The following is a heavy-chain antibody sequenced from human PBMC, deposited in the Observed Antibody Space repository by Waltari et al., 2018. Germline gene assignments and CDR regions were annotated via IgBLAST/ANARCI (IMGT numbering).Heavy chain of an antibody. J-gene: IGHJ4*02. D-gene: IGHD3-10*01. CDR2: IYGGTGST. Sequence: QVQLQESGPGLVKPSETLSLTCAVSGDSISSDYGWAWVRQAPGKGLEWIGQIYGGTGSTYYNPSLKSRVSVSKDTSTNQFSLKVTFVTAADTAMYFCARDGFYYGSGYLDFWGQGVLVTVSA. V-gene: IGHV4-38-2*02. CDR3: ARDGFYYGSGYLDF. CDR1: GDSISSDYG.